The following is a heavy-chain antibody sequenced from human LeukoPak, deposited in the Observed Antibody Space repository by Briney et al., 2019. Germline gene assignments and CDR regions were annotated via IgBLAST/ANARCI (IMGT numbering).Heavy chain of an antibody. CDR3: IRGTVGAPGNDY. V-gene: IGHV3-74*01. Sequence: GGSLRLSCAASGFTFSSYWMHWVRQAPGKGLVWVSRIDTDGSFTSYAYSVRGRFTISRDNAKNTLYLQMSSLRAEDTAVYYCIRGTVGAPGNDYWGQGTLVTVSS. J-gene: IGHJ4*02. CDR1: GFTFSSYW. D-gene: IGHD1-26*01. CDR2: IDTDGSFT.